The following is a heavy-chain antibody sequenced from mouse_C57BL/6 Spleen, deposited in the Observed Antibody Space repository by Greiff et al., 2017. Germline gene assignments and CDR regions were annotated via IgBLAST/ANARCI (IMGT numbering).Heavy chain of an antibody. D-gene: IGHD4-1*01. V-gene: IGHV5-16*01. CDR1: GFTFSDYY. Sequence: EVQVVESEGGLVQPGSSMKLSCTASGFTFSDYYMAWVRQVPERGLEWVANINYDGSSTYYLNSLKSRFIISRDNAKNILYLQMSSLKSEDTATYYCAREVGTGTFDYWGQGTTLTVSS. CDR2: INYDGSST. CDR3: AREVGTGTFDY. J-gene: IGHJ2*01.